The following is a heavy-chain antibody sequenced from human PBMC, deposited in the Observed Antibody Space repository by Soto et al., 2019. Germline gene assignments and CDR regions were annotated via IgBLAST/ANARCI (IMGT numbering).Heavy chain of an antibody. Sequence: VQLQESGPGLVKPSGTLSLTCTVSGDSISSTSSGYWWSWVRQPPGKGLEWIGEIHHSGNTNYNPSLKSRATMPVDKSKNQFYLRLSSVTAAETAVYYWAKMVGATMVDYWGQGTMVTVSS. CDR2: IHHSGNT. CDR1: GDSISSTSSGYW. J-gene: IGHJ4*02. D-gene: IGHD1-26*01. V-gene: IGHV4-4*02. CDR3: AKMVGATMVDY.